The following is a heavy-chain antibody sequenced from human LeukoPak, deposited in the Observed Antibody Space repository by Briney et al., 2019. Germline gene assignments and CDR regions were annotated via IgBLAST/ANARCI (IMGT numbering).Heavy chain of an antibody. Sequence: GGSLRLSCAVSGFTVSSNHMSWVRQAPGKGLEWVSVIYRGGSTYYADSVKGRFTISRDNSKNTLFLQMNSLRADDTAVYYCARGGELPSAFDYWGQGTLVTVSS. D-gene: IGHD1-26*01. CDR3: ARGGELPSAFDY. CDR1: GFTVSSNH. V-gene: IGHV3-53*01. CDR2: IYRGGST. J-gene: IGHJ4*02.